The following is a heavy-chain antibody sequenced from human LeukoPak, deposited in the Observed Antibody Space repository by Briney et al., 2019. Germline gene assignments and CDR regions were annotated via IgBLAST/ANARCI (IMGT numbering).Heavy chain of an antibody. J-gene: IGHJ4*02. Sequence: GGSLRLSCAASGFTFSSNYMTWVRQAPGKGLQWVSVIYSGGGTYYADSVKGRFTISRDNSKNTLHLQMNSLRPEDTAVYYCAKDPYYYDSSGYYYVSDYWGQGTLVTVSS. CDR3: AKDPYYYDSSGYYYVSDY. V-gene: IGHV3-53*05. D-gene: IGHD3-22*01. CDR1: GFTFSSNY. CDR2: IYSGGGT.